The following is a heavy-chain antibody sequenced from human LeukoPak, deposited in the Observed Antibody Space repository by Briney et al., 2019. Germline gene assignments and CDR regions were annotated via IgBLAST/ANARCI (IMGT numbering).Heavy chain of an antibody. CDR2: IYSGDST. J-gene: IGHJ4*02. D-gene: IGHD1-20*01. CDR3: ARAVDNWEGNDY. Sequence: GGSLRLSCAASGFTVSSNYMSWVRQAPGKGLEWVSVIYSGDSTYYADSVRGRFTISRDNSKNTLYLQMNSLRAEDTAVYYCARAVDNWEGNDYWGQGTLVTVSS. V-gene: IGHV3-53*01. CDR1: GFTVSSNY.